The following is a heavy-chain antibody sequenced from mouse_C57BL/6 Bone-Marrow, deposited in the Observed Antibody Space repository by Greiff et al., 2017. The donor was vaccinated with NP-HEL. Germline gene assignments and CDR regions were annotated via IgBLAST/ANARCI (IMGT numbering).Heavy chain of an antibody. D-gene: IGHD2-4*01. Sequence: QVQLQQPGAELVKPGASVKLSCKASGYTFTSYWMHWVKQRPGQGLEWIGMIHPNSGSTNYNEKFKSKATLTVDKSSSTAYMQLSSLTSEDSAVYYCARRGLRRGWYVDVWGTGTTVTVSS. V-gene: IGHV1-64*01. CDR3: ARRGLRRGWYVDV. J-gene: IGHJ1*03. CDR1: GYTFTSYW. CDR2: IHPNSGST.